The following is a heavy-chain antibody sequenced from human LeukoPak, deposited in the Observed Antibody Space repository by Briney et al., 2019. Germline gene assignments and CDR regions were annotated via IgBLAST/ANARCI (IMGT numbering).Heavy chain of an antibody. CDR1: GFTFSCYD. CDR3: AKDYHTSSWYEFQH. D-gene: IGHD6-13*01. Sequence: GGSLRLSCAASGFTFSCYDMNWVRQAPGKGLEWVPAVGVGTSTYYADSVKGRFTISRDNSKNTLYLQMNSLRAEDTAVYYCAKDYHTSSWYEFQHWGQGTLVTVSS. CDR2: VGVGTST. J-gene: IGHJ1*01. V-gene: IGHV3-23*01.